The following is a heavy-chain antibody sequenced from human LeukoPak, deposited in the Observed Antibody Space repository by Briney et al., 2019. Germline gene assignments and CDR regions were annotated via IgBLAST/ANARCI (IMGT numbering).Heavy chain of an antibody. J-gene: IGHJ6*03. CDR3: ARAPPLPYYYGSGSFWYMDV. CDR2: IYYSGST. V-gene: IGHV4-39*01. CDR1: GGPISSSSYY. Sequence: SETLSLTCTVSGGPISSSSYYWGWIRQPPGKGLEWIGSIYYSGSTYYNPSLKSRVTISVDTSKNQFSLKLSSVTAADTAVYYCARAPPLPYYYGSGSFWYMDVWGKGTTVTISS. D-gene: IGHD3-10*01.